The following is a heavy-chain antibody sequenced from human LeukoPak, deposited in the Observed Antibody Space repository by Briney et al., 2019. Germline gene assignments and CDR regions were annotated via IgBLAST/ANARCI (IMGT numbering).Heavy chain of an antibody. CDR2: ISGYNGNT. D-gene: IGHD3-22*01. J-gene: IGHJ4*02. CDR1: GYIFTSYG. CDR3: ARGGWYYYESSGYYLIDN. V-gene: IGHV1-18*01. Sequence: EAPVKVSCKASGYIFTSYGISWVRQAPGQGLEWMGWISGYNGNTKYAQKFQARVTLTTDTSTSTAYMELWSLRSDDTALYYCARGGWYYYESSGYYLIDNWGQGTLVTVSS.